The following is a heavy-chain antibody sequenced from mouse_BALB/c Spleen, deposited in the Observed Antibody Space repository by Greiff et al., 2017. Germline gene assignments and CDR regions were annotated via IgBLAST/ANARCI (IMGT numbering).Heavy chain of an antibody. CDR2: IYPGDGDT. V-gene: IGHV1-80*01. CDR3: AREDYGIDY. CDR1: GYAFSSYW. D-gene: IGHD1-1*01. Sequence: VHLVESGAELVRPGSSVKISCKASGYAFSSYWMNWVKQRPGQGLEWIGQIYPGDGDTNYNGKFKGKATLTADKSSSTAYMQLSRLTSEDSAVYYCAREDYGIDYWGQGTTLTVSS. J-gene: IGHJ2*01.